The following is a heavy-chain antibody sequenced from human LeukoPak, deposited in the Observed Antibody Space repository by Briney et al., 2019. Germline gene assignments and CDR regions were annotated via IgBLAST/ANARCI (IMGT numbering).Heavy chain of an antibody. J-gene: IGHJ4*02. CDR1: GFTFSSYW. V-gene: IGHV3-7*03. CDR3: TSYIPHLRPYYDILTGDFDY. Sequence: GGSLRLSCAASGFTFSSYWMSWVRQAPGKGLEWVANIKQDGSEKYYVDSVKGRFTIPRDNAKNSLYLQMNSLKTEDTAVYYCTSYIPHLRPYYDILTGDFDYWGQGTLVTVSS. D-gene: IGHD3-9*01. CDR2: IKQDGSEK.